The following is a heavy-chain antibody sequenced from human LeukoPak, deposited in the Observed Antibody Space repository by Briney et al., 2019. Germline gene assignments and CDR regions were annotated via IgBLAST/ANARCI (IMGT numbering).Heavy chain of an antibody. CDR2: INHSGST. CDR1: GGSFSGYY. D-gene: IGHD1-26*01. Sequence: PSETLSLTCAVYGGSFSGYYWSWIRQPPGKGLEWIGEINHSGSTNYNPSLKSRVTISVDTSKNQFSLKLSSVTAADTAVYYCARGMRIVGATNFDYWGQGTLVTVSS. V-gene: IGHV4-34*01. J-gene: IGHJ4*02. CDR3: ARGMRIVGATNFDY.